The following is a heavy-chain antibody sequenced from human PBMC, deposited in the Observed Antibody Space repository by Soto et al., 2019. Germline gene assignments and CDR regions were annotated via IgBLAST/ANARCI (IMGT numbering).Heavy chain of an antibody. CDR3: APLSVSLSGPYGIHV. V-gene: IGHV4-39*01. Sequence: PSETLSLTCSVSGYSVSSSDYYWAWIRQPPGKGLEWIGSMLYSGLTYYNPSLKSRVTLSVDTSKNQFSVRLTSVTASDTAVYYCAPLSVSLSGPYGIHVWGQGTTVTVS. J-gene: IGHJ6*02. D-gene: IGHD2-15*01. CDR1: GYSVSSSDYY. CDR2: MLYSGLT.